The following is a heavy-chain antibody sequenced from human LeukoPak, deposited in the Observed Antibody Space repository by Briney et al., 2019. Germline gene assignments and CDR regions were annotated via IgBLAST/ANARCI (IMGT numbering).Heavy chain of an antibody. CDR3: TKEEYSDGFDY. CDR1: GFTFDDYA. CDR2: ISWNSGSI. Sequence: GRSLRLSCAASGFTFDDYAMHWVRQAPGKGLAWVSGISWNSGSIGYADSVKGRFTISRDNAKSSLYLQMNSLRAEDMALYYCTKEEYSDGFDYWGQGTLVTVSS. V-gene: IGHV3-9*03. J-gene: IGHJ4*02. D-gene: IGHD2/OR15-2a*01.